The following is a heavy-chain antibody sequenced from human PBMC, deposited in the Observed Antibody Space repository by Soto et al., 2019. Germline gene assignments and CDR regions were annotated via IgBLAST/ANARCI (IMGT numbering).Heavy chain of an antibody. J-gene: IGHJ4*02. V-gene: IGHV3-23*01. CDR2: ISGGGGGTI. CDR1: GFTFSSYS. Sequence: GRSLRLSFAASGFTFSSYSMSWVRHAPGKGLECVSSISGGGGGTIYSADSVKGRFTISRDNSKNTLYLQMNSLRAEDTAVYYCAKDSSGGVIVVVIEIDYWGQGTLVTVSS. CDR3: AKDSSGGVIVVVIEIDY. D-gene: IGHD3-22*01.